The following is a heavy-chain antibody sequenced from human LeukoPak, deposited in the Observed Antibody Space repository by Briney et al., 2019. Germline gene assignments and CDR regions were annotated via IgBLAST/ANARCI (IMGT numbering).Heavy chain of an antibody. CDR3: AMEVVPASFATYYGMDV. J-gene: IGHJ6*02. Sequence: GGSVRLSCAASGFTFSGYAMSWVRQAPGKGLEWVSAISGSGGSTYYADSVKGRFTISRDNSKNTLYLQMNSLRAEDTAVYYCAMEVVPASFATYYGMDVWGQGTTVTVSS. D-gene: IGHD2-2*01. V-gene: IGHV3-23*01. CDR1: GFTFSGYA. CDR2: ISGSGGST.